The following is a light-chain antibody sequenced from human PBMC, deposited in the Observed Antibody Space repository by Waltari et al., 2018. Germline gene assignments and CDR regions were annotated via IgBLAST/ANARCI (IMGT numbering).Light chain of an antibody. V-gene: IGKV1-39*01. CDR3: QQSYSPPFT. CDR2: DVS. Sequence: DIQMTQSPSSLSTSVGDRVTITCRASRGIDSYLNWYQQRPGRAPKLLIYDVSTLQREVPTRFSGGGIGTDFTLTINNLQPEDFATYFCQQSYSPPFTFGQGTRLEI. J-gene: IGKJ5*01. CDR1: RGIDSY.